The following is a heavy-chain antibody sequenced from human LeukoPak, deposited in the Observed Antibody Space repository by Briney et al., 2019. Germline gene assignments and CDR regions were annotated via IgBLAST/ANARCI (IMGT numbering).Heavy chain of an antibody. D-gene: IGHD3-22*01. J-gene: IGHJ3*02. CDR2: IYYSGST. CDR1: GGSISSSSYY. CDR3: ARDSGYYDSSGYWGSALAFDI. Sequence: SETLSLTCTVSGGSISSSSYYWGWIRQPPGKGLEWIGSIYYSGSTYYNPSLKSRVTISVDTSKNQFSLKLSSVTAADTAVYYCARDSGYYDSSGYWGSALAFDIWGQGTMVTVSS. V-gene: IGHV4-39*07.